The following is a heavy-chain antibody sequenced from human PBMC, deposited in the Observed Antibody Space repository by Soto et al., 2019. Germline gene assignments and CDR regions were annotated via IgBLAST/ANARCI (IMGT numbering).Heavy chain of an antibody. CDR3: ARGRRSSWYFYYYGMDV. V-gene: IGHV1-8*01. J-gene: IGHJ6*02. D-gene: IGHD6-13*01. Sequence: QVQLVQSGAEVKKPGASVKVSCKASGYTFTSYDINWVRQATGQGLEWMGWMNPNSGNTGYAQKFQGRVTMTRNTSISTAYMGISSLRSVDTAVYYCARGRRSSWYFYYYGMDVLGQGNTVTGSS. CDR1: GYTFTSYD. CDR2: MNPNSGNT.